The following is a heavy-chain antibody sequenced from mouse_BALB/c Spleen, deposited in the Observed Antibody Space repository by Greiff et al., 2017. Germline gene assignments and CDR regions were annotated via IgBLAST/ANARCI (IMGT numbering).Heavy chain of an antibody. CDR2: IRSKSNNYAT. Sequence: EVQLVESGGGLVQPKGSLKLSCAASGFTFNTYAMNWVRQAPGKGLEWVARIRSKSNNYATYYADSVKDRFTISRDDSQSMLYLQMNNLKTEDTAMYYCVRLDLAYWGQGTLVTVSA. V-gene: IGHV10-1*02. J-gene: IGHJ3*01. CDR3: VRLDLAY. CDR1: GFTFNTYA.